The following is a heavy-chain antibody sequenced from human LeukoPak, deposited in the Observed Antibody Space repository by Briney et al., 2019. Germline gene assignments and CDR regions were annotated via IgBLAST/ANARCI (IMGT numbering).Heavy chain of an antibody. J-gene: IGHJ5*02. D-gene: IGHD2-2*01. CDR1: GGSFSGYY. CDR2: INHSGST. CDR3: ARLRYYCSSTSCFRFDP. V-gene: IGHV4-34*01. Sequence: PSETLSLTCAVYGGSFSGYYWSWIRQPPGKGLEWIGEINHSGSTNYNPSLKSRVTISVDTSKNQFSLKLSSVTAADTAVYYCARLRYYCSSTSCFRFDPWGQGTLVTVSS.